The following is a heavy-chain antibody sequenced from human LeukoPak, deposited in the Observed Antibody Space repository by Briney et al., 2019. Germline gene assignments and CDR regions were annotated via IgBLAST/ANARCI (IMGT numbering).Heavy chain of an antibody. CDR2: IYYSGST. V-gene: IGHV4-39*07. Sequence: SETLSLTCTVSGGSISSSSYYWGWIRQPPGKGLEWIGSIYYSGSTYYNPSLKSRVTISVDTSKNQFSLKLSSVTAADTAVYYCARVLWFPNWFDPWGQGTLVTVSS. J-gene: IGHJ5*02. D-gene: IGHD3-10*01. CDR1: GGSISSSSYY. CDR3: ARVLWFPNWFDP.